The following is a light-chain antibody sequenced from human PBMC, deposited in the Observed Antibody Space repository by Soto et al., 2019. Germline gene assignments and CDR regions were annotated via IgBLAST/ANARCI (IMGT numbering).Light chain of an antibody. Sequence: QSALTQPDSVSGSPGQSITISCTGTSSDVGAYNYVSWYQQFPGKAPKLMIYEVTNRPSGVSNRFSGSKSGNTASLTISGLQAEDEGDYYCTSFTTSSTYVFGTGTKVTV. V-gene: IGLV2-14*01. J-gene: IGLJ1*01. CDR2: EVT. CDR1: SSDVGAYNY. CDR3: TSFTTSSTYV.